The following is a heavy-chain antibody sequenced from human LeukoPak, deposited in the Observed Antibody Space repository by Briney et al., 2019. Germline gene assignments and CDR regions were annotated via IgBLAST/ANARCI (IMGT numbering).Heavy chain of an antibody. CDR1: GCTFTSYD. CDR3: ASGKGYCSGGSCYSIWFDP. V-gene: IGHV1-8*01. Sequence: ASVKVSCKASGCTFTSYDINWVRQATGQGLEWMGWMNPNSGNTGYAQKFQGRVTMTRNTSISTAYMELSSLRSEDTAVYYCASGKGYCSGGSCYSIWFDPWGQGTLVTVSS. CDR2: MNPNSGNT. D-gene: IGHD2-15*01. J-gene: IGHJ5*02.